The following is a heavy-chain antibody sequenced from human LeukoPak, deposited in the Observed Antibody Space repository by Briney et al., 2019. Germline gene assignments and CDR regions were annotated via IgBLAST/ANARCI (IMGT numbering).Heavy chain of an antibody. D-gene: IGHD3-9*01. J-gene: IGHJ3*02. CDR1: GFTFSSYE. Sequence: GGSLRLSCAASGFTFSSYEMNWVRQAPGKGLEWVSYISSSSSTIYYADSVKGRFTISRDNAKNSLYLQMNSLRAEDTAVYYCARVRGYFDWLGAFDIWGQGTMVTVSS. CDR2: ISSSSSTI. V-gene: IGHV3-48*03. CDR3: ARVRGYFDWLGAFDI.